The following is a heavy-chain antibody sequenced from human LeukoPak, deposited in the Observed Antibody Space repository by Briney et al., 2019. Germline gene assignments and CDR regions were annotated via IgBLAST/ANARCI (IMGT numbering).Heavy chain of an antibody. Sequence: SETLSLTCTGSGESMSPYFWSWTRQPAGKGLEWIGRIYPSGNTNYNPSLKSRVTMSVDTSKNQFSLMLSSVTAADTAVYYCARVWDTNFDYWGQGTLVTVSS. V-gene: IGHV4-4*07. J-gene: IGHJ4*02. CDR2: IYPSGNT. D-gene: IGHD1-26*01. CDR1: GESMSPYF. CDR3: ARVWDTNFDY.